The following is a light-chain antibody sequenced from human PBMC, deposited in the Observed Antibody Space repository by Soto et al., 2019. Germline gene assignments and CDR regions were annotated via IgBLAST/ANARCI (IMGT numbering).Light chain of an antibody. CDR3: SSYRPGNTYV. CDR1: ISDVGDYNY. CDR2: GVS. J-gene: IGLJ1*01. V-gene: IGLV2-14*01. Sequence: QSALTQPASVSGSPGQSTTISCTGTISDVGDYNYVSWYQQHPDKAPKLLLYGVSNRPSGVSNRFSGSKSGITASLTISRLHSEVAAPYYCSSYRPGNTYVFGSGTKVTVL.